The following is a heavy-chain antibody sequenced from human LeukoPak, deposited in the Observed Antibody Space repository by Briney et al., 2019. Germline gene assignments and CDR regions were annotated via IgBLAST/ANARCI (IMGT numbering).Heavy chain of an antibody. CDR3: ASVRVVGAKGYYFDY. CDR1: GGSISSYY. V-gene: IGHV4-4*07. J-gene: IGHJ4*02. Sequence: SGTLSLTCTVSGGSISSYYWSWIRQPARKGLEWIGRIYTSGSTNYNPSLKSRVTISVDKSKNQFSLKLSSVTAADTAVYYCASVRVVGAKGYYFDYWGQGTLVTVSS. D-gene: IGHD1-26*01. CDR2: IYTSGST.